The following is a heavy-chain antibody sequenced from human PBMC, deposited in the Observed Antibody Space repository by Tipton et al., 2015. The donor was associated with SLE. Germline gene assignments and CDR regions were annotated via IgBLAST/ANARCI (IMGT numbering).Heavy chain of an antibody. V-gene: IGHV3-33*03. CDR3: AKGTDPVVPLYMDV. J-gene: IGHJ6*03. D-gene: IGHD2-2*01. CDR1: GFTFSSYG. Sequence: RSLRLSCAASGFTFSSYGMHWVRQAPGKGLEWVAVIWYDGSNKYYADSVKGRFTISRDNAKNSLYLQMNSLRAEDTALYYCAKGTDPVVPLYMDVWGKGTTVTVSS. CDR2: IWYDGSNK.